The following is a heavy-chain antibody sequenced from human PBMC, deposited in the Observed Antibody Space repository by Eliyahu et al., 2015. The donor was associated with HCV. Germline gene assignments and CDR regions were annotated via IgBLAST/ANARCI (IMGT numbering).Heavy chain of an antibody. D-gene: IGHD1-26*01. CDR3: ARDKVGATTGIVS. Sequence: QVQLVESGGGVVQPGXSLRLSXSAXGFXFGXHGMHWVRQVPGKGLEWVAVIWYDGSEKHYADSVKGRFTISRDNSNNILYLQMNNLRAEDTAVYFCARDKVGATTGIVSWGQGTPVTVSS. V-gene: IGHV3-33*01. CDR2: IWYDGSEK. J-gene: IGHJ5*01. CDR1: GFXFGXHG.